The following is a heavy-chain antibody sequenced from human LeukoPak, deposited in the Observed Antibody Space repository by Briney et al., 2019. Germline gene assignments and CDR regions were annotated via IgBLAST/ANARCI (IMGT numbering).Heavy chain of an antibody. CDR3: ARRGSRSGYYY. Sequence: GGSLRLSCAASGFTVSSNYMSWVRQAPGKGREWVSVIYSGGSTYYADSVKGRFTISRDNSKNTMYLQMNSMRAEDTAVYYCARRGSRSGYYYWGQGTLVTVSS. CDR1: GFTVSSNY. J-gene: IGHJ4*02. D-gene: IGHD3-10*01. V-gene: IGHV3-66*04. CDR2: IYSGGST.